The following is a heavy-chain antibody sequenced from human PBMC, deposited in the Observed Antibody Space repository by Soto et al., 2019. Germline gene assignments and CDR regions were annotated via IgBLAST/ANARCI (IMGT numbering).Heavy chain of an antibody. CDR1: GFTFSDYY. V-gene: IGHV3-11*01. D-gene: IGHD2-2*01. CDR3: ARDSYCSSTSCYGHWYYFDY. CDR2: ISSSGSTI. J-gene: IGHJ4*02. Sequence: GGSLRLSCAASGFTFSDYYMSWIRQAPGKGLEWVSYISSSGSTIYYADSVKGRFTISRDNAKNSLYLQMNSLRAEDTAVYYCARDSYCSSTSCYGHWYYFDYWGQGTQVTVSS.